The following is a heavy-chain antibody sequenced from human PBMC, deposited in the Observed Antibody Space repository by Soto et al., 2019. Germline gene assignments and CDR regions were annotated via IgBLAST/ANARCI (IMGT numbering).Heavy chain of an antibody. CDR3: AKERSSGWSLDY. CDR1: GFTFSTYA. J-gene: IGHJ4*02. D-gene: IGHD6-19*01. CDR2: ISGSGDST. Sequence: EVQLLESGGGLVQPGGSLRLSCAASGFTFSTYAMNWVRQAPGKGLEWVSGISGSGDSTYYADSVKGRFTVSRDNSTYMLYLQMTSLRADDTAVFDWAKERSSGWSLDYWGQGNLVTVSS. V-gene: IGHV3-23*01.